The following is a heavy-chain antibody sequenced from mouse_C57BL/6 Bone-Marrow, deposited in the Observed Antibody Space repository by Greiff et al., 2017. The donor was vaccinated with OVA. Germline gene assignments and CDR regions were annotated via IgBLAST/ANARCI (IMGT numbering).Heavy chain of an antibody. D-gene: IGHD1-1*01. CDR1: GFNIKDDY. Sequence: VQLQQSGAELVRPGASVKLSCTASGFNIKDDYMHWVKQRPEQGLEWIGWIDPGNGDTEYASKFQGKATLTADTSSNTAYLQLSSLTSGDTAVYYCTLPEYYDSSFTYWGQGTLVTVSA. CDR2: IDPGNGDT. CDR3: TLPEYYDSSFTY. V-gene: IGHV14-4*01. J-gene: IGHJ3*01.